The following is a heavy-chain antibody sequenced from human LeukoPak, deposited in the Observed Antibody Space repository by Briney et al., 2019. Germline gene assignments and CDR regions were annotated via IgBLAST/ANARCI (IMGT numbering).Heavy chain of an antibody. CDR1: GFTFSSYA. Sequence: GGSLRLSCAASGFTFSSYAMHWVRQAPGKGLEYVSAISSNGGSTYYANSVKGRFTISRDNSKNTLYLQMGSLRAEDMAVYYCARVLGPVCGGDCYPDYWGQGTLVTVSS. J-gene: IGHJ4*02. V-gene: IGHV3-64*01. CDR3: ARVLGPVCGGDCYPDY. D-gene: IGHD2-21*02. CDR2: ISSNGGST.